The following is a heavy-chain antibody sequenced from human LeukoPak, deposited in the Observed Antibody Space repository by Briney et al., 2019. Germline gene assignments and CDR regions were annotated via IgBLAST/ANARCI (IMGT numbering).Heavy chain of an antibody. Sequence: SETLSLACTVSGGSISSYYWSWIRQPPGMGLEWIGNIYYSGSTNYNASLKSRVTISIDTSKNQFSLKLSPVTAADTAVYYCGRLWYFGYYDSSGYSMYFDYWGQGTLVTVSS. D-gene: IGHD3-22*01. CDR1: GGSISSYY. J-gene: IGHJ4*02. CDR2: IYYSGST. CDR3: GRLWYFGYYDSSGYSMYFDY. V-gene: IGHV4-59*08.